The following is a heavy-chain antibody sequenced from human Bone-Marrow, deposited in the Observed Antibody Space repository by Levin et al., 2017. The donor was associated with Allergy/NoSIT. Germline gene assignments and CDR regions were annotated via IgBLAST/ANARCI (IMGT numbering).Heavy chain of an antibody. D-gene: IGHD1-26*01. Sequence: SCAASGFMFSEYYMTWVRQAPGKGLEWITYISNSGRTKSYAGSVKGRFTVSRDNAKMSLFLEMNSLRAEDTAIYYCARDQRPIVPTENYYYYAMDVWGQGTTVIVSS. CDR3: ARDQRPIVPTENYYYYAMDV. J-gene: IGHJ6*02. CDR2: ISNSGRTK. CDR1: GFMFSEYY. V-gene: IGHV3-11*01.